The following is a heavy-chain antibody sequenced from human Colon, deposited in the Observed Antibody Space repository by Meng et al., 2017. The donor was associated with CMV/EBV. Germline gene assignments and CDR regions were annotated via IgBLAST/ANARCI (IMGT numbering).Heavy chain of an antibody. CDR2: IYYSGST. CDR3: ARHMGWVTSYGMDV. D-gene: IGHD2-2*01. CDR1: GGSITSSNYY. V-gene: IGHV4-39*01. J-gene: IGHJ6*02. Sequence: SETLSLTCTVSGGSITSSNYYWGWIRQPPGKGLEWIGSIYYSGSTYYNPSLKSRVTISVDTSKNQFSLKLSSVTAADTAVYYCARHMGWVTSYGMDVWGQGTTVTVSS.